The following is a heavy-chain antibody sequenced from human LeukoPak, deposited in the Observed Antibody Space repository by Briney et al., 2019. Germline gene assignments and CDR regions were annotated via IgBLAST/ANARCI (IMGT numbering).Heavy chain of an antibody. CDR3: XXXXDAAAAYNWFDP. D-gene: IGHD2-2*01. V-gene: IGHV4-38-2*02. CDR1: GYSISSGYY. J-gene: IGHJ5*02. Sequence: SETLSLTCTVSGYSISSGYYWGWIRQPPGKGLEWIGSIYHSGTTYYKPSLKSRVTISVDTSKNQFSLRLSSVTAADTAVYYXXXXXDAAAAYNWFDPWGQGTLVTVSS. CDR2: IYHSGTT.